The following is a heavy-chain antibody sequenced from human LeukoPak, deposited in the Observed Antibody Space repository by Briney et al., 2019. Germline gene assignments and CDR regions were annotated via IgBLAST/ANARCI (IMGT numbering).Heavy chain of an antibody. V-gene: IGHV1-46*01. J-gene: IGHJ5*02. D-gene: IGHD3-10*01. CDR2: INPTGGSA. Sequence: ASVKVSCKTSGYTFTDFSVHWVRQAPGQGLEWMGIINPTGGSAGFAQKFQGRVTMTRDMSTSTFYMELSSLRSEDTAVYYCARGHGSGYTNYFDPWGQGTLVTVSS. CDR3: ARGHGSGYTNYFDP. CDR1: GYTFTDFS.